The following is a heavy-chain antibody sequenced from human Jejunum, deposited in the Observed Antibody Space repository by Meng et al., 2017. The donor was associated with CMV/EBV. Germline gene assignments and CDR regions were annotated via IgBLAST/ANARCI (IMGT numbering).Heavy chain of an antibody. CDR3: AKDFYSDFLGEVFDY. CDR1: GFSFSTYS. Sequence: GFSFSTYSVDWVRQTPVKGLEWVAFIRFDGNDKRYVDSVKGRFTISRDNSKDTVYLEMNSLRLEDTAVYYCAKDFYSDFLGEVFDYWGQGTLVTVSS. J-gene: IGHJ4*02. V-gene: IGHV3-30*02. CDR2: IRFDGNDK. D-gene: IGHD2-15*01.